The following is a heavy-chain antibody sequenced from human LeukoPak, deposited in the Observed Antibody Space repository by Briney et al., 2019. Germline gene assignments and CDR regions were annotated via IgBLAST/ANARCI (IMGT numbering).Heavy chain of an antibody. Sequence: GGSLRLSCATSGFTFYTYAMSWVRQAPGKGLEWVSGISESGDTTHYADSVKGRFTISRDNSKSTLYLQMNGLRAEDTALYYCAHRWIGDSWGQGTLVTVSS. CDR1: GFTFYTYA. CDR3: AHRWIGDS. V-gene: IGHV3-23*01. J-gene: IGHJ4*02. CDR2: ISESGDTT. D-gene: IGHD2-2*03.